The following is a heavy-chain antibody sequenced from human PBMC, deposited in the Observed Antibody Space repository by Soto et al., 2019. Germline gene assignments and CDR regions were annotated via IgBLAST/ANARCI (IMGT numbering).Heavy chain of an antibody. J-gene: IGHJ5*02. CDR3: ARVPMVRGGRFWFDP. CDR2: INAGNGNT. CDR1: GYTFTSYA. V-gene: IGHV1-3*01. Sequence: ASVKVSCKASGYTFTSYAMHWVRQAPGQRLEWMGWINAGNGNTKYSQKFQGRVTITRDTSASTAYMELSSLRSEDTAVYYCARVPMVRGGRFWFDPWGQGTLVTVSS. D-gene: IGHD3-10*01.